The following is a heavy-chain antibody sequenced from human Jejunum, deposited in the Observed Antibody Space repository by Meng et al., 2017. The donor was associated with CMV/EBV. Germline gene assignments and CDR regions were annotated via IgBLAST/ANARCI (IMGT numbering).Heavy chain of an antibody. D-gene: IGHD3-16*02. J-gene: IGHJ4*02. CDR1: FDFTAYS. CDR2: ISYDGSKK. CDR3: AKDRVTTFGGVIVTFEN. Sequence: FDFTAYSMNWVRQAPGKGLEWVAVISYDGSKKFYADAVKDRFIISRDNSKNTLYLQMNTLRAEDTAVYYCAKDRVTTFGGVIVTFENWGQGTLVTVSS. V-gene: IGHV3-30*18.